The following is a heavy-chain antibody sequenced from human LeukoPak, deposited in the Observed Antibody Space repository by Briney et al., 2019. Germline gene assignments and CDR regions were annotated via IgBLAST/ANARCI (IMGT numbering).Heavy chain of an antibody. Sequence: ASVKVSCKASGYIFTSYYLHWVRQAPGQGLEWMGLINPSDGSTTYAQKFQGRVTMTRDTSASTVYMELSSLTSEDTAVYYCTRDRQDSYYGLDVWGQGTTVTVSS. CDR3: TRDRQDSYYGLDV. V-gene: IGHV1-46*01. CDR1: GYIFTSYY. CDR2: INPSDGST. J-gene: IGHJ6*02.